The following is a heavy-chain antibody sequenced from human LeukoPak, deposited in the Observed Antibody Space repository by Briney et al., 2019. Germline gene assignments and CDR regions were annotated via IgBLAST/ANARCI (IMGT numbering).Heavy chain of an antibody. CDR1: GYTFTGYY. Sequence: ASVKVSCKASGYTFTGYYMHWVRQAPGQGLEWMGWINPNSGGTNYAQKFQGWVTMTRDTSISTAYMELSRLRSDDTAVYYCARGDVQMGPLYYYYYGMDVWGQGTTVTVSS. V-gene: IGHV1-2*04. D-gene: IGHD5-24*01. CDR3: ARGDVQMGPLYYYYYGMDV. J-gene: IGHJ6*02. CDR2: INPNSGGT.